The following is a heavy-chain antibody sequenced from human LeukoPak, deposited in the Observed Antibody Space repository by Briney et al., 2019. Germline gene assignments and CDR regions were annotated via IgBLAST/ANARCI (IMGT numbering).Heavy chain of an antibody. J-gene: IGHJ4*02. Sequence: SVKVSCKASGGTFRSYGLNWVRQAPGQGLEWMGGIIPILGTAKYAQKLQGRVTITADESTSTAYKELSRLRSDDTATYYCATAVDYLFCEYWGQGTLVTVSS. CDR1: GGTFRSYG. CDR3: ATAVDYLFCEY. D-gene: IGHD2/OR15-2a*01. V-gene: IGHV1-69*01. CDR2: IIPILGTA.